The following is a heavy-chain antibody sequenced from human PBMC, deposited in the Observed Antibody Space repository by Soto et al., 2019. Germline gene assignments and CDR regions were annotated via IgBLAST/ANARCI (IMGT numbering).Heavy chain of an antibody. CDR3: ARGHSTDCSNGVCSFFYNHEMDV. Sequence: QVQLVQSGAEVKKPGASVKVSCMASGYSFSDYHIYWVRQAPGQGIEWLGRINPKSGGTSTAQKFQVSVTMTRDTSISTAYMELTRLKSDDTALYFCARGHSTDCSNGVCSFFYNHEMDVWGQGTTVTVSS. J-gene: IGHJ6*02. CDR1: GYSFSDYH. CDR2: INPKSGGT. D-gene: IGHD2-8*01. V-gene: IGHV1-2*04.